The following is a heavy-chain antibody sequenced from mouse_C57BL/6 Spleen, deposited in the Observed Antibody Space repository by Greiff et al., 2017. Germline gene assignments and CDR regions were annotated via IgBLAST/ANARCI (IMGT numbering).Heavy chain of an antibody. CDR1: GYTFTSYW. D-gene: IGHD1-3*01. Sequence: VQLQQPGAELVMPGASVKLSCKASGYTFTSYWMHWVKQRPGQGLEWIGEIDPSDSYTNYNQKFKGKSTLTVDKSSSTAYMQLSSLTSEDSAVYYCAKGCCGKGYEYNNAVDDWGQGTSGTVSS. CDR3: AKGCCGKGYEYNNAVDD. CDR2: IDPSDSYT. V-gene: IGHV1-69*01. J-gene: IGHJ4*01.